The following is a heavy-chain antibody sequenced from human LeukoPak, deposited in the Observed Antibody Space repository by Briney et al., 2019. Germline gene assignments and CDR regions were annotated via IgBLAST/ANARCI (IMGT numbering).Heavy chain of an antibody. CDR1: GFTFSSYA. CDR2: VTGTGSST. J-gene: IGHJ4*02. Sequence: GGSLRLSCAASGFTFSSYAMSWVRQAPGNGLEWVSIVTGTGSSTNYADSVRGRFTISRDNSKNTLYLQMNSLRAEDTATYYCAKGGTADLAYIDYWGQGALVTVSS. V-gene: IGHV3-23*01. D-gene: IGHD1/OR15-1a*01. CDR3: AKGGTADLAYIDY.